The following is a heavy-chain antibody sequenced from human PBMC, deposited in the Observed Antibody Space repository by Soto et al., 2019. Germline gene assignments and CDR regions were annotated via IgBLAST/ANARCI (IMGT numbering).Heavy chain of an antibody. CDR3: ARVGATTDYYYGMDV. D-gene: IGHD1-26*01. CDR2: IYTSGST. Sequence: QVQLQESGPGLVKPSETLSLTCTVSGGSISSYYWSWIRQPAGKGLEWIGRIYTSGSTNYNPSLKRRVTMSVDTSKNPFSLKLSAVTAADTAVYYCARVGATTDYYYGMDVWGQGTTVTVSS. J-gene: IGHJ6*02. V-gene: IGHV4-4*07. CDR1: GGSISSYY.